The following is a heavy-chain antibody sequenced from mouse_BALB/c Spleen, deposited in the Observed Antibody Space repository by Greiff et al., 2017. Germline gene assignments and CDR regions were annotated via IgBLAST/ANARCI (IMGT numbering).Heavy chain of an antibody. J-gene: IGHJ1*01. D-gene: IGHD2-14*01. CDR1: GYTFTSYN. V-gene: IGHV1-12*01. Sequence: QVQLQQSGAELVKPGASVKMSCKASGYTFTSYNMHWVKQTPGQGLEWIGAIYPGNGDTSYNQKFKGKATLTADKSSSTAYMQLSSLTSEDSAVYYCARRYRYDRYFDGWGAGTTVTVSS. CDR2: IYPGNGDT. CDR3: ARRYRYDRYFDG.